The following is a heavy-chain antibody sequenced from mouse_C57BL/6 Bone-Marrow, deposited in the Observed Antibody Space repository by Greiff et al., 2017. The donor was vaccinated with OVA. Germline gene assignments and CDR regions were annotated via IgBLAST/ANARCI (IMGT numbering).Heavy chain of an antibody. D-gene: IGHD1-2*01. CDR1: GFTFSSYG. CDR2: ISSGGSYT. CDR3: ARPAEDY. Sequence: EVQGVESGGDLVKPGGSLKLSCAASGFTFSSYGMSWVRQTPDKRLEWVATISSGGSYTYYPDSVKGRFTISRDNAKNTLYLQMSRLKSEDTAMYYCARPAEDYWGQGTTLTVSS. J-gene: IGHJ2*01. V-gene: IGHV5-6*01.